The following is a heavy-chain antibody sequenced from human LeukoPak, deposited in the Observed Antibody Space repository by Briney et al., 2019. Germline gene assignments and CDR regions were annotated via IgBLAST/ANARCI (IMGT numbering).Heavy chain of an antibody. CDR3: ARASRVAAAPIN. CDR2: INSDGSST. CDR1: GFTFSSYW. D-gene: IGHD6-13*01. J-gene: IGHJ4*02. Sequence: GGSLRLSCAASGFTFSSYWMHWVRQAPGKGLVWVSRINSDGSSTNYADSVKGRFTISRDNAKNTLYLQMNSLRADDTAVYYCARASRVAAAPINWGQGTLVTVSS. V-gene: IGHV3-74*01.